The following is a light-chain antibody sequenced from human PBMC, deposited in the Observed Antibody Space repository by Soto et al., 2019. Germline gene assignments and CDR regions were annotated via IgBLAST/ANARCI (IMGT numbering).Light chain of an antibody. J-gene: IGKJ1*01. V-gene: IGKV3-20*01. Sequence: EIVLTQSPGTLSLSPGEEATLSCRASQSVSANYLAWYQQKPGQTPRPLIYGASSRAIGIPDRFSGSGSGTDFTLTISRLETEDFAVYYCQHYGSLPWTFGQGTKVEIK. CDR3: QHYGSLPWT. CDR2: GAS. CDR1: QSVSANY.